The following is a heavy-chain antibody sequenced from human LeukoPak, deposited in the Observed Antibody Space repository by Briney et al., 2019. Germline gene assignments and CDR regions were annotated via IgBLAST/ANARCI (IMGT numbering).Heavy chain of an antibody. CDR2: IDYSGNS. CDR1: GGSISSYS. CDR3: ARDHPVADWAADI. J-gene: IGHJ3*02. D-gene: IGHD3-9*01. Sequence: AETLSLTCSVSGGSISSYSWTWIRQPPGKGLEWIGFIDYSGNSNYNPSLKSRVTISADPSKNHCSLNLTSVTAADTAVYFCARDHPVADWAADIWGRGTMVTVSS. V-gene: IGHV4-59*01.